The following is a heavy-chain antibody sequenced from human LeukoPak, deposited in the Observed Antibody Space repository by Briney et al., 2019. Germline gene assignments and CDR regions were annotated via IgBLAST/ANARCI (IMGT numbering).Heavy chain of an antibody. CDR1: GFTFSSYA. Sequence: PGGSLRLSCAASGFTFSSYAMSWVRQAPGKGLEWVSAISGSGGSTYYADSVKGRFTISRDNSKNTLYLQMNSLRAEDTAVYYCAKGMSGSLYGSVSDYWGQGTLVTVSS. CDR3: AKGMSGSLYGSVSDY. D-gene: IGHD3-10*01. CDR2: ISGSGGST. J-gene: IGHJ4*02. V-gene: IGHV3-23*01.